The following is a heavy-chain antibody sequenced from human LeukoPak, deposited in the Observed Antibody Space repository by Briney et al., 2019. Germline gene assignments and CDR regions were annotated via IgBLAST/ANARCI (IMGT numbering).Heavy chain of an antibody. V-gene: IGHV1-46*01. J-gene: IGHJ6*02. CDR1: GYTFTSYY. CDR2: INPSGGST. D-gene: IGHD4-17*01. Sequence: ASVTVSCTASGYTFTSYYMHWVRQAPGQGLEWMGIINPSGGSTSYAQKFQGRVTMTRDTSTSTVYMELSSLRSEDAAVYYCARGPGDYGDPHGYYYYYGMDVWGQGTTVTVSS. CDR3: ARGPGDYGDPHGYYYYYGMDV.